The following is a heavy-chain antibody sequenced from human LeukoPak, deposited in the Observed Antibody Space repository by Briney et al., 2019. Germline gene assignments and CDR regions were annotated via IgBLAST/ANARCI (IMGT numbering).Heavy chain of an antibody. D-gene: IGHD1-26*01. CDR1: GFTFSTYE. CDR3: AKDLVVGALDY. Sequence: GGSLRLSCVASGFTFSTYEMTWVRQAPGKGLEWVSYISSSGSTIYYADSVKGRFTISRDNAKYSMYMQMNSLRAEDTAFYYCAKDLVVGALDYWGQGTLVTVSS. CDR2: ISSSGSTI. J-gene: IGHJ4*02. V-gene: IGHV3-48*03.